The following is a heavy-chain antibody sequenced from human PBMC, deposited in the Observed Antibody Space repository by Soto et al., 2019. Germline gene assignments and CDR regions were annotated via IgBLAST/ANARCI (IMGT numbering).Heavy chain of an antibody. D-gene: IGHD6-13*01. V-gene: IGHV4-31*03. Sequence: SETLSLTCTVSGGSISSGGYYWSWIRQPPGKDLEWIGYIYYSGNTYYNPSLKSRLTISVDTSKRQFSLMLSSVTAADTAVYYCAKKNSSSWLRPHAFDYWGQGTLVTVSS. CDR3: AKKNSSSWLRPHAFDY. J-gene: IGHJ4*02. CDR1: GGSISSGGYY. CDR2: IYYSGNT.